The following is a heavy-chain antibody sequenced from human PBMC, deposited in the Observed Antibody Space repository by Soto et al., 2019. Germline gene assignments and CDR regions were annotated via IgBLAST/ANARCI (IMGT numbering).Heavy chain of an antibody. Sequence: ASVKVSCETSGYTFTSYGIGWARQAPGQGLEWMGWINTYNGNTNYAQNLQGRVTPTTDTSTSTAYMELRSLRSNDTAIYYCAMVDVYVTPSPQDVWGQGTTVTVSS. CDR1: GYTFTSYG. CDR2: INTYNGNT. J-gene: IGHJ6*02. V-gene: IGHV1-18*01. D-gene: IGHD3-16*01. CDR3: AMVDVYVTPSPQDV.